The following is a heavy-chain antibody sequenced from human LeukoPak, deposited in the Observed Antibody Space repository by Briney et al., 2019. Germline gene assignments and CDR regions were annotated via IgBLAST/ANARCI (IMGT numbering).Heavy chain of an antibody. CDR3: TTVLRYYYDSSGYHKDY. J-gene: IGHJ4*02. CDR2: IKSKTDGGTT. D-gene: IGHD3-22*01. V-gene: IGHV3-15*01. CDR1: GFTFSNAW. Sequence: PGGSLRLSCAASGFTFSNAWMSWVRQAPGEGLEWVGRIKSKTDGGTTDYAAPVKGRFTISRDDSKNTLYLQMNSLKTEDTAVYYCTTVLRYYYDSSGYHKDYWGQGTLVTVSS.